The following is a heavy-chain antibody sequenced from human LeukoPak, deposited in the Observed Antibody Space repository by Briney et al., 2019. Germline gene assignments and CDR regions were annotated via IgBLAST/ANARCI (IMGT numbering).Heavy chain of an antibody. Sequence: GGSLRLSCAASGFTFSNYAMSWVRQAPGKGLEWVSGISGSGGSTYYADSVKGRFTISRDNSKNRLYLQMNSLRAEDTAVYYCAKGPDPDYYYYYMDVWGKGTTVTVSS. CDR3: AKGPDPDYYYYYMDV. CDR2: ISGSGGST. J-gene: IGHJ6*03. CDR1: GFTFSNYA. V-gene: IGHV3-23*01.